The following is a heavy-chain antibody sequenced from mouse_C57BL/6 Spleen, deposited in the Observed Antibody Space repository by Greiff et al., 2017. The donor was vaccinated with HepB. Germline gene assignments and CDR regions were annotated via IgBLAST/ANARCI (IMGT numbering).Heavy chain of an antibody. Sequence: EVQLQQSGPELVKPGASVKISCKASGYTFTDYYMNWVKQSHGKSLEWIGDINPNNGGTSYNQKFKGKATLTVDKSSSTAYMEPRSLTSEDSAVYYCARDYDGAYWGQGTLVTVSA. J-gene: IGHJ3*01. CDR3: ARDYDGAY. V-gene: IGHV1-26*01. CDR1: GYTFTDYY. CDR2: INPNNGGT. D-gene: IGHD2-3*01.